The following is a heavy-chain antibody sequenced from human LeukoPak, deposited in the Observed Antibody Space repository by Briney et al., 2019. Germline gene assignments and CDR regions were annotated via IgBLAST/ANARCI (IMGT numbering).Heavy chain of an antibody. D-gene: IGHD1-26*01. Sequence: ASVKLSCKSSGYTFGDFCIHWVRQAPGQGLEWMGGINLDSGDTYYAQNFQGRVTMTRDTSITTAYMELRRLRTAETAVYYCASDYGTRSTFQFHGDVWGQGTRVTVSS. V-gene: IGHV1-2*02. CDR3: ASDYGTRSTFQFHGDV. CDR2: INLDSGDT. J-gene: IGHJ6*02. CDR1: GYTFGDFC.